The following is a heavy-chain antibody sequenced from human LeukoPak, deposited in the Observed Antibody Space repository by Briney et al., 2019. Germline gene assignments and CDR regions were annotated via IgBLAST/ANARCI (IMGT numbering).Heavy chain of an antibody. CDR1: GGSISSYY. CDR2: IYTSGST. V-gene: IGHV4-4*07. Sequence: PSETLSLTCTVSGGSISSYYWSWIRQPAGKGLEWIGRIYTSGSTNYNPSLKSRVTMSVDTSKNQFSLKLSSVTAADTAVYYCARDGIVAVTPCDAFDIWGQGTMVTVSS. CDR3: ARDGIVAVTPCDAFDI. D-gene: IGHD4-11*01. J-gene: IGHJ3*02.